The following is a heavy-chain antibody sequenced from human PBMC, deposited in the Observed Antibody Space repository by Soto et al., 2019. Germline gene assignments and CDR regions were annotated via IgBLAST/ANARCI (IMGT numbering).Heavy chain of an antibody. CDR3: AKDKDRQQLGGNYYYIMDV. Sequence: QVQLVQSGAEVKKPGSSVKISCKASGGTFRTNAFSWVRQAPGQGLEWMGGIIPIFPTPDYPQKFQGRVTXTXDXPTTTTYMELRSLRSEDTATYYCAKDKDRQQLGGNYYYIMDVWGQGTTVTVSS. D-gene: IGHD3-10*01. CDR1: GGTFRTNA. J-gene: IGHJ6*02. V-gene: IGHV1-69*05. CDR2: IIPIFPTP.